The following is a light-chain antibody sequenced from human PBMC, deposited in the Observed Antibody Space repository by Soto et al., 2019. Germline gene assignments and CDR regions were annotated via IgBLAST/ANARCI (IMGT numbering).Light chain of an antibody. CDR1: SNEIGASQY. J-gene: IGLJ1*01. CDR3: SSYTTGSTLYV. CDR2: EVS. Sequence: HSALTQPPSASGAPAQSIIITGIGTSNEIGASQYVSRYQQYPGKAPKLIIFEVSNRPSGVSNRFSGSKSGNTGSLTIAGLQAGDEADYHCSSYTTGSTLYVFGGGTKVTVL. V-gene: IGLV2-14*01.